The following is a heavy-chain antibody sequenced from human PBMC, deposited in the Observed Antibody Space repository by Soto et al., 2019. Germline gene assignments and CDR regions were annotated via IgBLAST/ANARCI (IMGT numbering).Heavy chain of an antibody. CDR2: IMPVFHTT. J-gene: IGHJ6*02. CDR1: GGTFNNFA. D-gene: IGHD6-25*01. Sequence: QVQLVQSGAEVKKPGSSVKVSCQASGGTFNNFAFTWVRQAPGQGLEWLGGIMPVFHTTNIAQTFQDRITVTADDFTTTVYMEMTSLRYDDTAVYYCATATIPPVPATLYHYGMDVWGQGTTVTVSS. CDR3: ATATIPPVPATLYHYGMDV. V-gene: IGHV1-69*01.